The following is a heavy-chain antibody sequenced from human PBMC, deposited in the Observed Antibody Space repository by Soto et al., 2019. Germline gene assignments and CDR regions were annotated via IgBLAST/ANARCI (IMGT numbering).Heavy chain of an antibody. CDR3: ASGGAIDLYFGSSWYPADVFDY. D-gene: IGHD6-13*01. J-gene: IGHJ4*02. V-gene: IGHV3-23*01. CDR1: GFTFSSYA. CDR2: ISGSGGST. Sequence: PGGSLRLSCAASGFTFSSYAMSWVRQAPGEGLEWVSAISGSGGSTYYADSVKGRFTISRDNSKNTLYLQMNSLRAEDTAVYYCASGGAIDLYFGSSWYPADVFDYWGQGNLVTVSS.